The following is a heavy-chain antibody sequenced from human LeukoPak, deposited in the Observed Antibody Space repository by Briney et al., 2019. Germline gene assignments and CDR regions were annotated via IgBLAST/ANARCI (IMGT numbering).Heavy chain of an antibody. CDR3: VRGRTSFDP. CDR1: GFIFSSYW. Sequence: GGSLRLSCAASGFIFSSYWMHWVRQAPGKGLVWVSRINSDGSSTTYADSVKGRFTISRDNAKNTLYLQMNSLRAEDAAVYYCVRGRTSFDPWGQGTLVTVSS. J-gene: IGHJ5*02. D-gene: IGHD1-14*01. CDR2: INSDGSST. V-gene: IGHV3-74*01.